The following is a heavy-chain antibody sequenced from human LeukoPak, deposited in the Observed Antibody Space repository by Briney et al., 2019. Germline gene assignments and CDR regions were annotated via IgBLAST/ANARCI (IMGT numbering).Heavy chain of an antibody. Sequence: TSETLSLTCTVSGGSISTSNYHWVWTRQPPGKGLEWIASIHYSGSPYYNPSLKSRVTISVDTSKNQFYLKLSSVPAADTAIYYCASDVGTAVGYYYYYSMDVWGEGTTVTVSS. CDR3: ASDVGTAVGYYYYYSMDV. CDR1: GGSISTSNYH. V-gene: IGHV4-39*01. J-gene: IGHJ6*03. D-gene: IGHD6-13*01. CDR2: IHYSGSP.